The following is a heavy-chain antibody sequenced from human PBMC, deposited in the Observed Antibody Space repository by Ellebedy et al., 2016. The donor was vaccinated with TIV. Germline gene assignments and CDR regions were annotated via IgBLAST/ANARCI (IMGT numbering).Heavy chain of an antibody. Sequence: GGSLRLSCAASGFTFSNYWMKWVRQAPGKGLEWVANIKQDGSEKYYVDSVKGRFTISRDNAKNSLVLQMNSLRVEDTAVYFCARGGYGRPFDCWGQGTLVTVSS. D-gene: IGHD5-12*01. CDR3: ARGGYGRPFDC. CDR1: GFTFSNYW. CDR2: IKQDGSEK. J-gene: IGHJ4*02. V-gene: IGHV3-7*03.